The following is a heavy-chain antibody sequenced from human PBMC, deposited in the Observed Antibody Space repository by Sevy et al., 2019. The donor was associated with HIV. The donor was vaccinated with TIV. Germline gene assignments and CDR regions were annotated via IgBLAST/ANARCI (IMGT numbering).Heavy chain of an antibody. CDR3: ARKMELLVPDY. Sequence: GGSLRLSCAASGFSFSDYNMNWVRQAPGKGLQWVSCISSSSNDIYYADSLKGRFTISRDNAKNSLYLQMNSLRAEDTAVYYCARKMELLVPDYWGQGTLVTVSS. CDR1: GFSFSDYN. J-gene: IGHJ4*02. V-gene: IGHV3-21*01. CDR2: ISSSSNDI. D-gene: IGHD1-7*01.